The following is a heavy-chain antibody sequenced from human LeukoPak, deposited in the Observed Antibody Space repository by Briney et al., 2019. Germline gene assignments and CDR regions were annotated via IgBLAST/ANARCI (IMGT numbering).Heavy chain of an antibody. CDR3: ARDRFCTTDRCSDY. V-gene: IGHV3-7*01. J-gene: IGHJ4*02. D-gene: IGHD2-8*01. CDR2: IRQDGSDK. Sequence: GGSLRLSCAASGFTFSTYWMSWVRQAPGKGLEGVANIRQDGSDKYYVDSVKGRFTISRDNAKNSLYLQMNNLRVEDTAVYYCARDRFCTTDRCSDYWGQGTLVTVSS. CDR1: GFTFSTYW.